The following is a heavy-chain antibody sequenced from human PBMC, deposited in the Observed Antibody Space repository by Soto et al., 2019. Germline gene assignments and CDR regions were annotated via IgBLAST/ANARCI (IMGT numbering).Heavy chain of an antibody. D-gene: IGHD1-26*01. CDR2: IIPIFGTA. Sequence: QVQLVQSGAEVKKPGSSVKVSCKASGGTFSSYAISWVRQAPGQGLEWMGGIIPIFGTANYAQKFQGRVTITADESTSTAYMELSSLRSEDTAVYYCARDRQRWDSGGYYDAFDIWGQGTMVTVSS. CDR3: ARDRQRWDSGGYYDAFDI. J-gene: IGHJ3*02. CDR1: GGTFSSYA. V-gene: IGHV1-69*01.